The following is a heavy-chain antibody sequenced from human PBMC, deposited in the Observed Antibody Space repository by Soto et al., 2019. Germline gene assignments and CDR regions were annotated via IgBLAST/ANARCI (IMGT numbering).Heavy chain of an antibody. J-gene: IGHJ4*02. D-gene: IGHD3-22*01. CDR2: IIPIFGTA. V-gene: IGHV1-69*06. Sequence: PSVKVSCKASGGTFSSYAISWVRQAPGQGLEWMGGIIPIFGTANYAQKFEGRVTITADKSTSTAYMELSSLRSEDTAVYYCARTYYYDSSGYYHYWGQGTLVTVSS. CDR1: GGTFSSYA. CDR3: ARTYYYDSSGYYHY.